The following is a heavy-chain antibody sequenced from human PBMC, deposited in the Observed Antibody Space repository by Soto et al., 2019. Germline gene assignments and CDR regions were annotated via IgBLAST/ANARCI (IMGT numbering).Heavy chain of an antibody. V-gene: IGHV4-34*01. CDR1: GGSFSGYY. CDR3: ARERAPPFHWNYFHVLRPYWFDP. D-gene: IGHD1-7*01. Sequence: QVQLQQWGAGLLKPSETLSLTCAVYGGSFSGYYWSWIRQPPGKGLEWIGEINHSGSTNYNPSLKSRVTISVDTSKNQFSLKLSSVTAADTAVYYCARERAPPFHWNYFHVLRPYWFDPWGQGTLVTVSS. CDR2: INHSGST. J-gene: IGHJ5*02.